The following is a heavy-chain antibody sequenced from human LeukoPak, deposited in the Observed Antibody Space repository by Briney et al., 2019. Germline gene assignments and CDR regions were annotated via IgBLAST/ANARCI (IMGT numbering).Heavy chain of an antibody. CDR1: GFTVSSNY. V-gene: IGHV3-53*01. J-gene: IGHJ4*02. CDR3: ARDRGYSGYDFDY. Sequence: PGGSLRLSCAASGFTVSSNYMSWVRQAPGKGLEWVSVIYSGGSTYYADSVKGRFTISRDNSKNTLYFQMNSLRAEDTAVYYCARDRGYSGYDFDYWGQGTLVTVSS. CDR2: IYSGGST. D-gene: IGHD5-12*01.